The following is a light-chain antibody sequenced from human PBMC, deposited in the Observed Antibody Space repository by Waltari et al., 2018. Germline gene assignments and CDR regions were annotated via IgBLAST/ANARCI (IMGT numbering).Light chain of an antibody. J-gene: IGKJ2*01. Sequence: EIVLTQSPATLSLSPGERATLSCKASQSVSSYLAWYQQKPVQVPRLLIYDAFNKATGIPARFSGSGAGTDFTLTISSLEPEDFAVYYCQQRSNWPRTFGQGTKLEIK. CDR2: DAF. V-gene: IGKV3-11*01. CDR3: QQRSNWPRT. CDR1: QSVSSY.